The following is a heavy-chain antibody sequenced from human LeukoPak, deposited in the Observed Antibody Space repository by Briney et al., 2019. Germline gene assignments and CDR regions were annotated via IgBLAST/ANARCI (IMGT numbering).Heavy chain of an antibody. D-gene: IGHD1-26*01. Sequence: GGSLRLSCAASGFTFSSYSMNWVRQAPGKGLEWVSSISSSSSYIYYADSVKGRFTISRDNAKNSLYLQMNSLRAEDTAVYYCAREVIWSGSYQYYFDYWGQGTLVTVSS. CDR1: GFTFSSYS. CDR3: AREVIWSGSYQYYFDY. CDR2: ISSSSSYI. J-gene: IGHJ4*02. V-gene: IGHV3-21*01.